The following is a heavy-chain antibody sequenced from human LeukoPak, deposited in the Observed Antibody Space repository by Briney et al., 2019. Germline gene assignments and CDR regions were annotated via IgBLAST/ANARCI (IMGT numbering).Heavy chain of an antibody. CDR3: AKDGRMPSLLWFGELPYYFDY. Sequence: PGGALRLSCAASGCTFTKYAMSWVRQAPGRGVEGVSAIGCSYGRSFFVDSVKGRLTISRDNSKNTLNLQMNSLRAEDTAVYYCAKDGRMPSLLWFGELPYYFDYWGQGTLATVSS. V-gene: IGHV3-23*01. CDR1: GCTFTKYA. D-gene: IGHD3-10*01. CDR2: IGCSYGRS. J-gene: IGHJ4*02.